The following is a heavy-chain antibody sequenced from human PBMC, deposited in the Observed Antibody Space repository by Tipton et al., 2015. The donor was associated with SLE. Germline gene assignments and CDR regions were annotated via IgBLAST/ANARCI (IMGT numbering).Heavy chain of an antibody. CDR3: AKGRGVVTRGMDV. J-gene: IGHJ6*02. D-gene: IGHD3-3*01. CDR1: GFIFSDYG. V-gene: IGHV3-30*19. Sequence: SLRLSCSASGFIFSDYGIHWVRQAPGKGLEWVAVISYDGSNKYYADSVKGRFTISRDNSKNTLYLQMNSLRAEDTGVYHCAKGRGVVTRGMDVWGRGTTVTVSS. CDR2: ISYDGSNK.